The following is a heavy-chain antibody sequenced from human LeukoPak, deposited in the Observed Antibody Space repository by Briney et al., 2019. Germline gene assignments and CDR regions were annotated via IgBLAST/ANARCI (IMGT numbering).Heavy chain of an antibody. CDR2: IRYDGSNK. CDR1: GFTFSSYA. CDR3: AKDNTIFGRGVNDAFDI. D-gene: IGHD3-3*01. V-gene: IGHV3-30*02. Sequence: SGGSLRLSCAASGFTFSSYAMSWVRQAPGKGLEWVALIRYDGSNKYYAASVKGRFTISRDNSKNTLFLQMNSLRAEDTAVYYCAKDNTIFGRGVNDAFDIWGQGTMVTVSS. J-gene: IGHJ3*02.